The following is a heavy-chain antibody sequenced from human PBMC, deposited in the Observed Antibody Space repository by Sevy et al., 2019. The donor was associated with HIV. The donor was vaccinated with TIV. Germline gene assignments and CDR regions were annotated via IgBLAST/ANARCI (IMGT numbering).Heavy chain of an antibody. CDR2: IKQDGSGK. J-gene: IGHJ6*03. D-gene: IGHD6-19*01. V-gene: IGHV3-7*03. Sequence: GGSLRLSCAASGFTFSSYWMSWVRQAPGKGLEWVANIKQDGSGKYYVDSVKGRFTISRDNAKNSLYLQMNSLRAEDTAVYYCAREEAGTPYYYYYYMDVWGKGTTVTVSS. CDR1: GFTFSSYW. CDR3: AREEAGTPYYYYYYMDV.